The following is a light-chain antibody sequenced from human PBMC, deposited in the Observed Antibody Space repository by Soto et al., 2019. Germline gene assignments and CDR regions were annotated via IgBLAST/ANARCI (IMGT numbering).Light chain of an antibody. Sequence: DIQMTQYHSTLSASVVDRVXIXFRASQSISSWLAWYQQKPGKAPKLLIYKASSLESGVPSRFSGSGSGTEFTLTISSLQPDDFATYYCQQYNSYWTFGQGTKVDI. J-gene: IGKJ1*01. CDR1: QSISSW. V-gene: IGKV1-5*03. CDR3: QQYNSYWT. CDR2: KAS.